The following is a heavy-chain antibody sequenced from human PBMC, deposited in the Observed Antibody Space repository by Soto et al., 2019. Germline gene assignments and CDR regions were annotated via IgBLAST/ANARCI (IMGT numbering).Heavy chain of an antibody. D-gene: IGHD3-10*02. CDR2: ISGSGGST. J-gene: IGHJ6*02. CDR3: AKSPLLWSVDPYYYGMDV. V-gene: IGHV3-23*01. CDR1: GFTFSSYA. Sequence: PGGSLRFSCAASGFTFSSYAMSWVRQAPGKGLEWVSAISGSGGSTYYADSVKGRFTISRDNSKNTLYLQMNSLRAEDTAVYYCAKSPLLWSVDPYYYGMDVWGQGTTVTVSS.